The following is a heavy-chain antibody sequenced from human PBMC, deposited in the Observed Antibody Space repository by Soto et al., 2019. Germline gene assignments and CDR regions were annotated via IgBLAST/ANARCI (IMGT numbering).Heavy chain of an antibody. J-gene: IGHJ4*02. CDR1: GFSFGASW. V-gene: IGHV3-7*01. D-gene: IGHD3-10*01. CDR3: ARHVI. CDR2: INEGGSDR. Sequence: EVQLVESGGGVVQPGGSLRLSCAASGFSFGASWMKWVRQAPGKGLEWVANINEGGSDRYYVDSVKGRFTISRDNAKNTLDHQMNSLRAEDTAVYYCARHVIWGQGTLVTVSS.